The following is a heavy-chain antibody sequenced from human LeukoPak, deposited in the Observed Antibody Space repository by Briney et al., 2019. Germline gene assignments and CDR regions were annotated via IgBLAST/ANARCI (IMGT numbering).Heavy chain of an antibody. CDR1: GGTFSSYA. Sequence: ASVKVSCKASGGTFSSYAISWVRQAPGQGLEWMGWINPNSGGTNYAQKFQGRVTMTRDTSISTAYMELSRLRSDDTAVYYCARELGAPGITLFGVVIEGLRDYWGQGTLVTVSS. V-gene: IGHV1-2*02. D-gene: IGHD3-3*01. CDR3: ARELGAPGITLFGVVIEGLRDY. CDR2: INPNSGGT. J-gene: IGHJ4*02.